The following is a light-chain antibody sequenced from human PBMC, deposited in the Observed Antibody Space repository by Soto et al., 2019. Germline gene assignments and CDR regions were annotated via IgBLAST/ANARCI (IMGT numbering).Light chain of an antibody. V-gene: IGKV1-9*01. CDR2: AAS. Sequence: DIQLTQSPSFLSASVGDRVTITCRASQGISSYLAWYQQKPGKAPKLLIYAASTLQSRVPSRFSGSGSGTEFTLTISSLQPEDFATYSCQQLNSYPRTFGQGTRLEIK. CDR1: QGISSY. CDR3: QQLNSYPRT. J-gene: IGKJ5*01.